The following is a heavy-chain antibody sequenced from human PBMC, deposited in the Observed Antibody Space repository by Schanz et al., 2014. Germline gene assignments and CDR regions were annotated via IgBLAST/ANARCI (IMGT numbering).Heavy chain of an antibody. CDR3: AKSLESCPGGRCSRGYFDY. D-gene: IGHD2-8*02. CDR1: GFTFSAYA. J-gene: IGHJ4*02. Sequence: EVQLLESGGGLVQPGGSLRLSCAASGFTFSAYAMAWIRQPPGRGLEWVSSISGDHRNTFYADSVKGRFTISRDNSKNTLYLQMNSLRAEDTAVYYCAKSLESCPGGRCSRGYFDYWGQGTLVAVSS. V-gene: IGHV3-23*01. CDR2: ISGDHRNT.